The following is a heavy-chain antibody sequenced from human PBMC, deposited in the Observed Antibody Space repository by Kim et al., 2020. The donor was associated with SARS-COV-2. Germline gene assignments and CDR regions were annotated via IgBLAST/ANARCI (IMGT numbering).Heavy chain of an antibody. D-gene: IGHD3-22*01. CDR3: AKDRCYYYDSSPGYFDY. V-gene: IGHV3-23*01. J-gene: IGHJ4*02. CDR1: GFTFSSYA. Sequence: GGSLRLSCAASGFTFSSYAISWVRQAPGKGLEWVSAIIGSGDSTYYADSVKGRFTISSDNSKNTVYLQMNSLRAEDTAIYYCAKDRCYYYDSSPGYFDYWGQGPLVTVSS. CDR2: IIGSGDST.